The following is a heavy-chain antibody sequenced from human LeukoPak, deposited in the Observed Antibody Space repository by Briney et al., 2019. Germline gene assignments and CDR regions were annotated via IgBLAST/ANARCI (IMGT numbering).Heavy chain of an antibody. Sequence: GGSLRLSCAASGFTFSSSGMHWVRQAPGKGLEWVAFIRSDGSNKYYADSVKGRFTISRDNSKNTLYLQMNSLRAEDTAVYYCAKRALPGIAVAGRLYFDYWGQGTLVTVSS. CDR3: AKRALPGIAVAGRLYFDY. V-gene: IGHV3-30*02. CDR2: IRSDGSNK. CDR1: GFTFSSSG. D-gene: IGHD6-19*01. J-gene: IGHJ4*02.